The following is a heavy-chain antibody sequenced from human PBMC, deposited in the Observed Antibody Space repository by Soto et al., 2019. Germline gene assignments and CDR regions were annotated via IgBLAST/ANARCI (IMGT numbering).Heavy chain of an antibody. Sequence: GGSLRLSCAVSGFTFSSHWMHWVRQTSRKGLEWVSRINGDGSNTIYAESVKGRFTISRDNAKNTLYLQMNSLRGEDTATYYCARAEVTLGYCISTNCVLDNRAQGTLVTGSS. CDR2: INGDGSNT. D-gene: IGHD2-2*01. V-gene: IGHV3-74*01. J-gene: IGHJ4*02. CDR3: ARAEVTLGYCISTNCVLDN. CDR1: GFTFSSHW.